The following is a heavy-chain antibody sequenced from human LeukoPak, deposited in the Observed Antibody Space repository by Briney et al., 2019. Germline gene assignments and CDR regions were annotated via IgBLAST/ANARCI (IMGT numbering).Heavy chain of an antibody. J-gene: IGHJ3*02. D-gene: IGHD2-15*01. CDR2: IYYSGST. CDR1: GGSISSYY. CDR3: ARHVGYCSGRSCYGVAFDI. V-gene: IGHV4-59*08. Sequence: NPSETLSLTCTVSGGSISSYYWSWIRQPPGKGLEWIEYIYYSGSTKYNPSLKSRVTISVDTSKNQFSLKLSSVTAADTAVYYRARHVGYCSGRSCYGVAFDIWGQGTMVTVSS.